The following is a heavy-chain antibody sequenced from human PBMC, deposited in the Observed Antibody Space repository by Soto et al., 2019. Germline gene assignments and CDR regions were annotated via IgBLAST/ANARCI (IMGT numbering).Heavy chain of an antibody. CDR1: GYSLTELS. Sequence: QVQLVQSGAEVKKPGASVKVSCKVSGYSLTELSIQWVRQAPGKGLEWMGGFYPEDGKTIYVRKFQGRVTMTEATSTDTAYMELSSLRSEDTAVYYCATISLYFDWLFYYWGQGTLVTVSP. V-gene: IGHV1-24*01. CDR2: FYPEDGKT. D-gene: IGHD3-9*01. CDR3: ATISLYFDWLFYY. J-gene: IGHJ4*02.